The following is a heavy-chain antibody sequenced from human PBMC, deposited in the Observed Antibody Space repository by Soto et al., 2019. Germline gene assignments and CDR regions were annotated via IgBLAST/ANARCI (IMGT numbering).Heavy chain of an antibody. CDR2: IIPILGSP. CDR1: GVTFSSFA. Sequence: QEQLVQSGAEVKKPGSSVKVSCKASGVTFSSFAVNWVRQAPGQGLEWMGRIIPILGSPDYAQKFEGRVKVTTDASKTPSYRALSSLRSEVTAVDYCTRICSTGFDCGSICAFDLWGQGTMVTVSS. CDR3: TRICSTGFDCGSICAFDL. V-gene: IGHV1-69*01. D-gene: IGHD5-12*01. J-gene: IGHJ3*01.